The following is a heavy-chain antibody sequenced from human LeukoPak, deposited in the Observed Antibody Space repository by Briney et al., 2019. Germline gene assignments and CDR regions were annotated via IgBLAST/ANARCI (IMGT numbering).Heavy chain of an antibody. D-gene: IGHD1-14*01. J-gene: IGHJ5*02. V-gene: IGHV1-18*01. CDR3: ARTSGDSPNQLYNWFDP. Sequence: GASVKVSCKASGYTFSNYAVSWLRQAPGQGLEWMGWISVYNGNTDYAHNLQGRVTMTTDTSTSTAYMELRSLRSDDTAVYYCARTSGDSPNQLYNWFDPWGQGTLVTVSS. CDR2: ISVYNGNT. CDR1: GYTFSNYA.